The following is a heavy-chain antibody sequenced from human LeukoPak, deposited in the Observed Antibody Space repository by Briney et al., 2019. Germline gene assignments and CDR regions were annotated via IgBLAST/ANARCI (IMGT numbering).Heavy chain of an antibody. CDR1: GYSISSGYY. V-gene: IGHV4-38-2*01. Sequence: PSETLSLTCAVSGYSISSGYYWGWIRQPPGKGLEWIGSIYHSGSTYYNPSLKSRVTISVDTSKNQFSLKLSSVTAADTAVHYCARLCCGPLGYWGQGTLVTVSP. CDR2: IYHSGST. CDR3: ARLCCGPLGY. D-gene: IGHD2-21*01. J-gene: IGHJ4*02.